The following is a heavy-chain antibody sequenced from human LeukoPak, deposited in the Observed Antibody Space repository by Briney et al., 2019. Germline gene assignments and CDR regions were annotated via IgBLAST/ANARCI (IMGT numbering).Heavy chain of an antibody. D-gene: IGHD1-7*01. Sequence: GGSLRLSCAAPGFTFSSYWMHWVRQAPGKGLVWVSRINSDGSSTSYADSVKGRFTISRDNAKNTLYLQMNSLRAEDTAVYYCARDRGRYNWNYGLNYWGQGTLVTVSS. CDR2: INSDGSST. CDR1: GFTFSSYW. J-gene: IGHJ4*02. CDR3: ARDRGRYNWNYGLNY. V-gene: IGHV3-74*01.